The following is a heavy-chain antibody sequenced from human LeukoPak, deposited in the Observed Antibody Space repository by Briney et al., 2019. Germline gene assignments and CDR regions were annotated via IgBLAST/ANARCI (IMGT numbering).Heavy chain of an antibody. D-gene: IGHD3-3*01. Sequence: GASLKVSCKASGYTFTSYGISWVRQAPGQGLEWMGWISAYNGNTNYAQKLQGRVTMTTDTSTSTAYMELRSLRSDDTAVYYCARGWGLITIFENYAFDIWGQGTMVTVSS. J-gene: IGHJ3*02. V-gene: IGHV1-18*01. CDR1: GYTFTSYG. CDR3: ARGWGLITIFENYAFDI. CDR2: ISAYNGNT.